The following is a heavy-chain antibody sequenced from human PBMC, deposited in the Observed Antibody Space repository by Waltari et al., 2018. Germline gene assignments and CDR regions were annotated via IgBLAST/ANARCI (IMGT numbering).Heavy chain of an antibody. CDR2: ISSSVSTI. V-gene: IGHV3-48*03. Sequence: EVQLVESGGGLVQPGGSLRLSCAASGFTFSSYEMNWVRQAPGKGLEWVSYISSSVSTIYYADSVKGRFTISRDNAKNSLYLQMNSLRAEDTAVYYCARDYPDFDYWGQGTLVTVSS. CDR1: GFTFSSYE. CDR3: ARDYPDFDY. J-gene: IGHJ4*02.